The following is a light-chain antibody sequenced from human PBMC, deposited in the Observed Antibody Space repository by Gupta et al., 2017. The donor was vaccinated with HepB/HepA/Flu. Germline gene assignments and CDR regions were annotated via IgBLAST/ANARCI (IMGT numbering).Light chain of an antibody. CDR1: QPVGNIY. V-gene: IGKV3-20*01. Sequence: EIVSTQSPGTLSLSPGERATLSCRASQPVGNIYVAWYQQKPGQAPRLLIYGASSRAAGIPDRFSGSGSGTDFSLTINRLEPEDFAVYYCQQWANSGWTFGQGTKVEIK. CDR2: GAS. CDR3: QQWANSGWT. J-gene: IGKJ1*01.